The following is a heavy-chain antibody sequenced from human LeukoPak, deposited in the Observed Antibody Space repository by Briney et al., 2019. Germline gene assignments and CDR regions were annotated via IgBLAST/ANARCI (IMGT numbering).Heavy chain of an antibody. V-gene: IGHV3-7*01. J-gene: IGHJ2*01. Sequence: PGGSLRLSCAASGFTFSSYWMSWVRQAPGKGLEWVANIKQDGSEKYCVDSVKGRFTISRDNAKNSLYLQMNSLRAEDTAVYYCATRSSYSSGWYAGYFDLWGRGTLVTVSS. D-gene: IGHD6-19*01. CDR1: GFTFSSYW. CDR3: ATRSSYSSGWYAGYFDL. CDR2: IKQDGSEK.